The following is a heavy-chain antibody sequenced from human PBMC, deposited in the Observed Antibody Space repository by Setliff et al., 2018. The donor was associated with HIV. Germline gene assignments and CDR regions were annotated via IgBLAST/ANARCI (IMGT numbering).Heavy chain of an antibody. D-gene: IGHD1-26*01. Sequence: GSLRLSCAASGFTFSDYYMSWIRQAPGKGLEWVAVIWFDGSNKYYADSVKGRFTISRDNAKNSLYLQMNSLRAEDTAVYYCARDFWGGSYSSDYWGQGTLVTVSS. J-gene: IGHJ4*02. CDR2: IWFDGSNK. CDR3: ARDFWGGSYSSDY. CDR1: GFTFSDYY. V-gene: IGHV3-33*08.